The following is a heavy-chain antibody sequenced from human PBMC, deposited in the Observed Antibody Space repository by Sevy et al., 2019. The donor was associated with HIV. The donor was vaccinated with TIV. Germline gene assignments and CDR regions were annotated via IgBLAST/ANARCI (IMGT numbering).Heavy chain of an antibody. V-gene: IGHV3-23*01. CDR2: LSFGCGKI. D-gene: IGHD2-8*01. CDR1: GFDFSIYS. CDR3: AREGCTKPHDY. Sequence: GGSLRLSCAASGFDFSIYSMSWVRQAPGKGLEWVSTLSFGCGKINYADSVKGRFTNSRNNPKSSVYLQMNNKSVEDTAVYYCAREGCTKPHDYWGQGTLVTVSS. J-gene: IGHJ4*02.